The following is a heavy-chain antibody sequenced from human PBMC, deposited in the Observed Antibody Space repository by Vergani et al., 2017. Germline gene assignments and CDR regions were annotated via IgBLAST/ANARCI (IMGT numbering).Heavy chain of an antibody. Sequence: QVQLQESGPGLVKPSETLSLTCTVSGGSISSYYWSLIRQPPGKGLEWIGYIYYSGSTNYNPSLKSRVTISVDTSKNQFSLKLSSVTAADTAVYYCASSGYSYGYYFDYWGQGTLVTVSS. V-gene: IGHV4-59*01. CDR2: IYYSGST. CDR3: ASSGYSYGYYFDY. D-gene: IGHD5-18*01. CDR1: GGSISSYY. J-gene: IGHJ4*02.